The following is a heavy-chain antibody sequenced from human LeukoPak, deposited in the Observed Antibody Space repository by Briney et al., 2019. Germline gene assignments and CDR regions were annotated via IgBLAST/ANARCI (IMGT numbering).Heavy chain of an antibody. J-gene: IGHJ4*02. V-gene: IGHV3-7*01. CDR2: INQDGSDQ. D-gene: IGHD1-1*01. Sequence: GGSLRLSCAASEFTFSIYWMSWVRGAPGKGLEWVANINQDGSDQYYVDSVKGRFTISRDKAKNSLYLQMNSLRAEDTAVYYCARSPATGTVDYWGQGTLVTVSS. CDR3: ARSPATGTVDY. CDR1: EFTFSIYW.